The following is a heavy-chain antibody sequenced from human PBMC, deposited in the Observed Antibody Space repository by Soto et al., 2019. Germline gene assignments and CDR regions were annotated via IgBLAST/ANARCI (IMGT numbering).Heavy chain of an antibody. CDR1: GGSISSGYYY. D-gene: IGHD3-3*01. J-gene: IGHJ6*02. Sequence: PSETLSLTCSVSGGSISSGYYYWSWIRQHPGKGLEWIGYIYYSGSTYYNPSLKSRVTISVDTSKNQFSLKLSSVTAADTAVYYCARDTPTPYYDFWSGLGMDVWGQGTTVTVSS. V-gene: IGHV4-31*03. CDR2: IYYSGST. CDR3: ARDTPTPYYDFWSGLGMDV.